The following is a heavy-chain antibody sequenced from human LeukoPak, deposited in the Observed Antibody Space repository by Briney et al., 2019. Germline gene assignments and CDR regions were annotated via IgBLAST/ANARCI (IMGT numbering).Heavy chain of an antibody. CDR3: TAGRAYSLLDF. V-gene: IGHV1-24*01. CDR1: GYRFTELS. Sequence: ASVKVSCKVSGYRFTELSRHWVRQAPGKGLEWLGGFDLVHGDTIYAQKFQGRVTMTEDTSTDTSYMELSSLGSEDTAVYFCTAGRAYSLLDFWGQGTLVVVSS. J-gene: IGHJ4*02. D-gene: IGHD5-18*01. CDR2: FDLVHGDT.